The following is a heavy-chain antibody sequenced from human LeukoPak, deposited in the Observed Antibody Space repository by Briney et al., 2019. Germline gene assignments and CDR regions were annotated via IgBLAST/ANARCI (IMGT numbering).Heavy chain of an antibody. J-gene: IGHJ3*02. V-gene: IGHV1-69*05. CDR3: AIDPGLGEPRAFDI. D-gene: IGHD3-16*01. CDR2: IIPIFGTA. Sequence: SVKVSCKASGGTFSSYAISWVRQAPGQGLEWMGGIIPIFGTANYAQRFQGRVTITTDESTSTAYMELSSLRSEDTAVYYCAIDPGLGEPRAFDIWGQGTMVTVSS. CDR1: GGTFSSYA.